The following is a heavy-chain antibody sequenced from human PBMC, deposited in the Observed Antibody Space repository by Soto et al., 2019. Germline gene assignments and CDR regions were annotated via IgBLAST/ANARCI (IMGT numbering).Heavy chain of an antibody. CDR1: GFTFSSYA. CDR2: ISSNGGST. J-gene: IGHJ5*02. Sequence: GGSLRLSCAASGFTFSSYAMHWVRQAPGKGLEYVSAISSNGGSTYYANSVKGRFTISRDNSKNTLYLQMGSLGAEDMAVYYCARDQGRDFWSGDQADTAWFDPWGQGTLVTVSS. D-gene: IGHD3-3*01. CDR3: ARDQGRDFWSGDQADTAWFDP. V-gene: IGHV3-64*01.